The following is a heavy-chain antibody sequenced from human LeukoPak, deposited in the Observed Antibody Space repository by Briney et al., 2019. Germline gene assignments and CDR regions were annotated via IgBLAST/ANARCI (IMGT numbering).Heavy chain of an antibody. CDR2: IYSGGST. D-gene: IGHD4-17*01. Sequence: GGSLRLSCAASGFTVSSNYMSWVRQAPGKGLEWVSVIYSGGSTYYADSVKGRFTISRDNSKNTLYLQMNSLRAEDKAVYYCARDLDSFSEQAYGDYYYFDYWGQGTLVTVSS. CDR1: GFTVSSNY. CDR3: ARDLDSFSEQAYGDYYYFDY. V-gene: IGHV3-66*02. J-gene: IGHJ4*02.